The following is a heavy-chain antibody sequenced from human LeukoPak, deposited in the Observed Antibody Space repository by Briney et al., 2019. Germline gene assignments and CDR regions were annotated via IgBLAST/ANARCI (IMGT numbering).Heavy chain of an antibody. CDR1: GFTFSSYS. Sequence: GSLRLSCAASGFTFSSYSMNWVRQAPGKGLEWVSSISSSSYIYYADSVKGRFTISRDNAKHSLYLQMNSLRAEDTAVYYCARGGRVTVTPFVYWGQGTLVTVSS. CDR3: ARGGRVTVTPFVY. J-gene: IGHJ4*02. CDR2: ISSSSYI. D-gene: IGHD4-17*01. V-gene: IGHV3-21*01.